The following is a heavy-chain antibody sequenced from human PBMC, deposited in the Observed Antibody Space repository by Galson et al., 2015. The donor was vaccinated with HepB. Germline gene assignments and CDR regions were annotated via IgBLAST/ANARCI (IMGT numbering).Heavy chain of an antibody. CDR2: IRYDGSNK. CDR3: ASDSGYDLSYYFDY. J-gene: IGHJ4*02. CDR1: GFTFSSYG. V-gene: IGHV3-30*02. D-gene: IGHD5-12*01. Sequence: SLRLSCAASGFTFSSYGMHWVRQAPGKGLEWVAFIRYDGSNKYYADSVKGRFTISRDNSKNTLYLQMNSLRAEDTAVYYCASDSGYDLSYYFDYWGQGTLVTVSS.